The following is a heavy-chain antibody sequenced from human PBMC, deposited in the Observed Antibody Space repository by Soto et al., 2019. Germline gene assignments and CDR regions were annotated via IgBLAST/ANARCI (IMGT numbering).Heavy chain of an antibody. V-gene: IGHV1-46*03. CDR1: GYTFTSYY. J-gene: IGHJ5*02. CDR2: INPSGGST. D-gene: IGHD3-10*01. CDR3: ARECWELNARGDWFDP. Sequence: ASVKVSCKASGYTFTSYYMHWVRQAPGQGLEWMGIINPSGGSTSYAQKFQGRVTMTRDTSTSTVYMELSSLRSEDTAVYYCARECWELNARGDWFDPWGQGTLVTVSS.